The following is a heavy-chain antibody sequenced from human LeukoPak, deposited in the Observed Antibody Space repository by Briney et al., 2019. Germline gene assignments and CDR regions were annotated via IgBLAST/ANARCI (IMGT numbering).Heavy chain of an antibody. D-gene: IGHD3-16*01. CDR3: VRRGPATGGNFDY. J-gene: IGHJ4*02. CDR1: GFTFSTYS. Sequence: KTGGSLRLSCAATGFTFSTYSMNWVRQAPGRGLEWVSSISSTSSYIYYADSLKGRFTISRDNSKNSLYLQMNSLRAEDTAVYYCVRRGPATGGNFDYWGQGTLVTVSS. CDR2: ISSTSSYI. V-gene: IGHV3-21*01.